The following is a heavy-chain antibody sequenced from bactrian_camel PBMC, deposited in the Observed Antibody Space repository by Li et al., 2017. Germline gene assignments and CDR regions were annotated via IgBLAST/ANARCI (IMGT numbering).Heavy chain of an antibody. Sequence: HVQLVESGGGSVQIGGSLTLACAASRGFDDADAEWGWFRQAPGKERDWVATDNGVGTTYYGDSVKGRFAISRDNAKNTVYLQMNSLKPEDTAMYYCAAFCSGGYWSFKYWGQGTQVTVS. CDR2: DNGVGTT. V-gene: IGHV3S53*01. CDR1: RGFDDADAE. D-gene: IGHD2*01. J-gene: IGHJ4*01. CDR3: AAFCSGGYWSFKY.